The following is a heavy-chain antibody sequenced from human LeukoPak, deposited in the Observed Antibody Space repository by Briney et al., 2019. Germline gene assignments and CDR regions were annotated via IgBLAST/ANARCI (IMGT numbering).Heavy chain of an antibody. V-gene: IGHV3-23*01. J-gene: IGHJ3*02. CDR2: ISGSGGST. Sequence: GGSLRLSCAASGFTFSSYSMNWVRQAPGKGLEWVSAISGSGGSTYYADSVKGRFTISRDNSKNTLYLQMNSLRAEDTAVYYCAKVQSITMIVVVITEDAFDIWGQGTMVTVSS. CDR1: GFTFSSYS. CDR3: AKVQSITMIVVVITEDAFDI. D-gene: IGHD3-22*01.